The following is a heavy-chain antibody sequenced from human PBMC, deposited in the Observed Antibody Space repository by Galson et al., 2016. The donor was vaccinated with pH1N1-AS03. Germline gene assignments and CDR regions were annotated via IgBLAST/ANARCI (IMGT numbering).Heavy chain of an antibody. Sequence: SLRLSCAASGFIFSAYSMHWVRQAPGKGPEYVSAISNDGATIYYVDSVKGRFTISRDNSKNTLDLQMRSLRPEDTAMYYCVSRAGSDPFDVWGQGTKVTVSS. CDR1: GFIFSAYS. J-gene: IGHJ3*01. CDR3: VSRAGSDPFDV. CDR2: ISNDGATI. V-gene: IGHV3-64D*08.